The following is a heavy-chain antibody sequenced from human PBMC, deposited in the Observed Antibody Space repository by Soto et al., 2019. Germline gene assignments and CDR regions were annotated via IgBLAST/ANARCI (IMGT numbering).Heavy chain of an antibody. V-gene: IGHV1-69*12. D-gene: IGHD2-2*01. CDR2: IIPIFGTA. CDR3: AGDIVLVPAARLGY. J-gene: IGHJ4*02. CDR1: GGTFSSYA. Sequence: QVQLVQSGAEVKKPGSSVKVSCKASGGTFSSYAIRWVRQAPGQGLEWMGGIIPIFGTANYAQKFQGRVTITAAESTSTAYMELSSPRSEDTAVYYCAGDIVLVPAARLGYWGQGSLVTVSS.